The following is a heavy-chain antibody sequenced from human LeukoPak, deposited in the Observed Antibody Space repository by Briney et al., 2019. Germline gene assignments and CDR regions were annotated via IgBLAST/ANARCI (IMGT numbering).Heavy chain of an antibody. CDR3: ARVLAAAGNNWFDP. CDR2: IYYTGNT. Sequence: SETLSLTCAVSGGSISSGGYSWSWIRQPPGKAMEFIAYIYYTGNTYFNPSLKSRVTISVDTSKNQFSLKLSSVTAADTAVHYCARVLAAAGNNWFDPWGQGTLVTVSS. J-gene: IGHJ5*02. D-gene: IGHD6-13*01. V-gene: IGHV4-30-4*07. CDR1: GGSISSGGYS.